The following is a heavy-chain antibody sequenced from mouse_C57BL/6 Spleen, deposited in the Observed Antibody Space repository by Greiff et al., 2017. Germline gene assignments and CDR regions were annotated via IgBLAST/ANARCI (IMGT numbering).Heavy chain of an antibody. CDR2: INPSTGGT. CDR3: ASGYGSIFAY. CDR1: GYSFTGYY. Sequence: EVQLQQSGPELVKPGASVKISCKASGYSFTGYYMNWVKQSPEKSLEWIGEINPSTGGTNYNQKFKAKATLTVDKSSSTAYLQLKSLTSEDSAVFYCASGYGSIFAYWGQGTLVTVSA. J-gene: IGHJ3*01. V-gene: IGHV1-42*01. D-gene: IGHD1-1*01.